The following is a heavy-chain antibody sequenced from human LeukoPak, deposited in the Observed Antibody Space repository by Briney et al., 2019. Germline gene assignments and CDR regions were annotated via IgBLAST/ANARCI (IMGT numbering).Heavy chain of an antibody. Sequence: GESLKISFKGSGFSFTGYWIGWVRQMPGKGLEWVGIIYPGDSDTRYSPSFQGQVTMSADKSTSTAYLQWSSLKASDTAIYYCARQVPGCSGGSCYSGWFDPWGQGTLVTVSS. CDR3: ARQVPGCSGGSCYSGWFDP. CDR1: GFSFTGYW. J-gene: IGHJ5*02. V-gene: IGHV5-51*01. D-gene: IGHD2-15*01. CDR2: IYPGDSDT.